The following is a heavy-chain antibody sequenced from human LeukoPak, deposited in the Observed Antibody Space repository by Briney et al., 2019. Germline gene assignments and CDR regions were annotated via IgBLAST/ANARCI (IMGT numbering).Heavy chain of an antibody. CDR3: AGGNRGIQFLEWCLDY. CDR1: GFTFSSYS. D-gene: IGHD3-3*01. Sequence: GGSLRLSCAASGFTFSSYSMNWVRQAPGKGLEGVSSISSSSSYIYYADSVKGRFPISRDNAKNSLYLQMNSLRSGDRAVYYCAGGNRGIQFLEWCLDYWGQGTLVTVSS. V-gene: IGHV3-21*01. CDR2: ISSSSSYI. J-gene: IGHJ4*02.